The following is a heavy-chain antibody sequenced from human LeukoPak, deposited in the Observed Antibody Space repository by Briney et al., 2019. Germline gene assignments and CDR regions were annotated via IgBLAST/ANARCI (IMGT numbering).Heavy chain of an antibody. J-gene: IGHJ3*02. V-gene: IGHV3-23*01. CDR1: GFTFSSYA. CDR2: ISGSGGST. D-gene: IGHD3-3*01. Sequence: GGSLRLSCAASGFTFSSYAMSWVRQAPGKGLEWVSAISGSGGSTYYADSVKGRFTISRDNSKNTLYLQMNSLRAEDTAVYYGAKVLRFLEWRGAFDIWGQGTMVTVSS. CDR3: AKVLRFLEWRGAFDI.